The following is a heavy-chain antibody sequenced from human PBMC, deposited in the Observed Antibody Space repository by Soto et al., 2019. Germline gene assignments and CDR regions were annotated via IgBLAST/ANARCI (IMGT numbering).Heavy chain of an antibody. CDR2: VHFSGDT. Sequence: QVQLQESGPGLLKPSETLSLTCSVSGGSVRRGSYYWSWIRQSPEKGLEWIGYVHFSGDTNYNPSLKSRVTMSVDTSKDQFSLALSSVTAADTAVYYCARALIGSTTRYFQHWGQGTLVTVSS. CDR1: GGSVRRGSYY. CDR3: ARALIGSTTRYFQH. V-gene: IGHV4-61*01. J-gene: IGHJ1*01. D-gene: IGHD1-26*01.